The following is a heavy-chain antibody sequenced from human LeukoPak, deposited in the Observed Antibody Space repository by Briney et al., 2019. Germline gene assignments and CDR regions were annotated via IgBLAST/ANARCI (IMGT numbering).Heavy chain of an antibody. CDR3: ARGAYGDDAFDI. CDR1: GFTFSDHY. CDR2: TRNEANSYTT. V-gene: IGHV3-72*01. D-gene: IGHD4-17*01. Sequence: PGGSLRLSCAASGFTFSDHYMDWVRQAPGKGLEWVGRTRNEANSYTTEYAASVKGRFTISRDDSKNSLYLQMNSLKTEDTAVYYCARGAYGDDAFDIWGQGTMVTVSS. J-gene: IGHJ3*02.